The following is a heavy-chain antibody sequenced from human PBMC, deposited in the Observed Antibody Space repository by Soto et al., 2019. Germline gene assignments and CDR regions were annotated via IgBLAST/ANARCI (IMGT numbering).Heavy chain of an antibody. D-gene: IGHD3-9*01. CDR1: EFAFSTYS. CDR3: ARGPSYSDYSNDWFFDS. J-gene: IGHJ4*02. Sequence: GGSLRLSCAASEFAFSTYSMGWVRQAPGKGLEWVADIKKDGTEKYYVDSVKGRFTISRDNDKKSVYLQMNGLTVEDTAVYRCARGPSYSDYSNDWFFDSWGQGALVTVSS. V-gene: IGHV3-7*03. CDR2: IKKDGTEK.